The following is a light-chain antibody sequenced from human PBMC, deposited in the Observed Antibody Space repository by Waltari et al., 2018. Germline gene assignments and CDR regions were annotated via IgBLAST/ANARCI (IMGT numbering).Light chain of an antibody. CDR2: WAS. Sequence: DIVMTQSPDSLAGSLGERATINCKSSQSILYSSSNKNYLAWYQQKPGQPPKLLIYWASTRESGVPDRFSGSGSGTDFTLTISSLQAEDVAVYYCQQYYSTPGYTFGQGTKLEIK. CDR1: QSILYSSSNKNY. V-gene: IGKV4-1*01. J-gene: IGKJ2*01. CDR3: QQYYSTPGYT.